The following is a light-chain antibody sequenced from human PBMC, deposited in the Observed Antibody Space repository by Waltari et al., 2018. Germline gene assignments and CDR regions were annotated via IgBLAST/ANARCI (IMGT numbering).Light chain of an antibody. J-gene: IGLJ3*02. CDR1: GSNIGAGYA. CDR3: QSYDTSLSGHWV. V-gene: IGLV1-40*01. CDR2: DNS. Sequence: QSVLTQPPSVSGAPGQRVTISCTGSGSNIGAGYAVHWYQQLPETAPKLLIHDNSMRPSGVPYRFAGARSGASASLAITGLQAEDEADYYCQSYDTSLSGHWVFGGGTKLIVL.